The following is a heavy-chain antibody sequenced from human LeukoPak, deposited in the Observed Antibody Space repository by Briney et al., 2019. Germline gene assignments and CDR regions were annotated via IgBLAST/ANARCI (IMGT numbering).Heavy chain of an antibody. CDR1: GGSVSSGSDY. CDR2: ISYSGST. Sequence: ETLSLTCTVSGGSVSSGSDYWSWIRQPPGKGLEWIGHISYSGSTNYNPSLKSRVTISLDTSKNQLSLKLSSVTTADTAVYYCARGQAALWFGELWGQGTLVTVSS. J-gene: IGHJ4*02. D-gene: IGHD3-10*01. V-gene: IGHV4-61*01. CDR3: ARGQAALWFGEL.